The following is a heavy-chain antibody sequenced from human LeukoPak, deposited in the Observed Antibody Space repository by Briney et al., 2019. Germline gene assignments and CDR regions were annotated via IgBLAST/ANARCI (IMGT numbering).Heavy chain of an antibody. V-gene: IGHV4-59*12. CDR2: IYHSGST. J-gene: IGHJ6*03. CDR3: ARPYYYYMDV. Sequence: SETLSLTCTVSGGSISSYYWSCIRQPPGKGLEWIGEIYHSGSTNYNPSLKSRVTISVDKSKNHFSLKLTSVTAADTAVYYCARPYYYYMDVWGKGTTVTVSS. CDR1: GGSISSYY.